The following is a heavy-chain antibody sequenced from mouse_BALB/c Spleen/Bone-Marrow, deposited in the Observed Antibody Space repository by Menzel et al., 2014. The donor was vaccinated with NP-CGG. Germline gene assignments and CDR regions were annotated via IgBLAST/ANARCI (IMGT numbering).Heavy chain of an antibody. Sequence: VQRVESGPELVKPGALVKISCKASGYTFTSYDINWVKQRPGQGLEWIGRIYPGDGSTKYNERFKVKATLTADKSSSTAYMQLSSLTSENSAVYFCARSGDSSGYGFAYWGQGTLVTVSA. CDR1: GYTFTSYD. V-gene: IGHV1S56*01. D-gene: IGHD3-2*01. CDR3: ARSGDSSGYGFAY. J-gene: IGHJ3*01. CDR2: IYPGDGST.